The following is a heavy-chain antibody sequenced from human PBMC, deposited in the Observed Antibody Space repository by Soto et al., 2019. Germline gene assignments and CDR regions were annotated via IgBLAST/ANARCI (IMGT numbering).Heavy chain of an antibody. J-gene: IGHJ5*02. D-gene: IGHD6-19*01. CDR3: ARGGSGWKALNWFDP. V-gene: IGHV4-31*11. CDR2: NNNRGDT. Sequence: QVQLQESGPGLVIPSQTLTLTCGVSGASIDNNGYSWTWIRQHPGKGLEWIGTNNNRGDTYYNPSLKSRLTISLDTSQNPFSLGLDAVTAADTAIYYCARGGSGWKALNWFDPWGQGIMVTVSS. CDR1: GASIDNNGYS.